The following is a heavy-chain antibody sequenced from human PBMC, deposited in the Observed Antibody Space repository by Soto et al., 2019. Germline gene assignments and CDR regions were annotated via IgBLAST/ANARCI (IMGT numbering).Heavy chain of an antibody. D-gene: IGHD6-19*01. Sequence: EVQLVESGGGLVKPGGSLRLSCAASGFTFSSYSMNWVRQAPGKGLEWVSSISSSSSYIYYADSVKGRFTISRDNAKNSLYLQMNSLRAEDTAVYYCARGSRWLGESDYWGQGTLVTVSS. CDR3: ARGSRWLGESDY. CDR2: ISSSSSYI. CDR1: GFTFSSYS. J-gene: IGHJ4*02. V-gene: IGHV3-21*01.